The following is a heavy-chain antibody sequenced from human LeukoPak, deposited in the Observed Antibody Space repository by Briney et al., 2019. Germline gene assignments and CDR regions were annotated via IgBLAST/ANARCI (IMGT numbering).Heavy chain of an antibody. J-gene: IGHJ4*02. Sequence: GGSLRLSCAASGFTFNNYWMHWVRQAPGKGLVWVSGIYSDGSSATYADSVKGRFTISRDNAKNTLYLEMNSLRAEDMAVYYCAIGVVITTAFDNWGQGTLVTVSS. D-gene: IGHD3-22*01. V-gene: IGHV3-74*01. CDR1: GFTFNNYW. CDR2: IYSDGSSA. CDR3: AIGVVITTAFDN.